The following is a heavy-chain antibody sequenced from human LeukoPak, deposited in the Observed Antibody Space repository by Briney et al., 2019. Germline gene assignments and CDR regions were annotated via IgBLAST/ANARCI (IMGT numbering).Heavy chain of an antibody. CDR1: GGSISSYY. D-gene: IGHD6-19*01. CDR3: ARQRDRSGWTGFDY. Sequence: SETLSLTCTVSGGSISSYYWSWIRQPPGKGLEWIGYIYYSGSTNYNPSLKSRVTISVDTSKNQFSLKPSSVTPADTAVYYCARQRDRSGWTGFDYWGQGTLVTVSS. V-gene: IGHV4-59*08. CDR2: IYYSGST. J-gene: IGHJ4*02.